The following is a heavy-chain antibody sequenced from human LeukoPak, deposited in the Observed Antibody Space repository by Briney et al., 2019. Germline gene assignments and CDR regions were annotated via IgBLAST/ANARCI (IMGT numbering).Heavy chain of an antibody. Sequence: TSETLSLTCTVSGGSISSSSYYWGWIRQPPGKGLEWIGSIYYSGSTYYNPSLKSRVTISVDTSKNQFSLKLSSVTAADTAVYYCATSNGMAPYWGQGTLVTVSS. CDR3: ATSNGMAPY. V-gene: IGHV4-39*07. J-gene: IGHJ4*02. D-gene: IGHD5-24*01. CDR1: GGSISSSSYY. CDR2: IYYSGST.